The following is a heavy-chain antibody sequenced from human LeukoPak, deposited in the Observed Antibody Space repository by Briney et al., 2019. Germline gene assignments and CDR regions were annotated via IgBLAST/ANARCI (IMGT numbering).Heavy chain of an antibody. D-gene: IGHD1-26*01. J-gene: IGHJ3*02. CDR3: ARQETSSYNGAFDI. CDR1: GFTFSSYA. CDR2: ISYDGSNK. Sequence: GGSLRLSCAASGFTFSSYAMHWVRQAPGKGLEWVAVISYDGSNKYYADSVKGRFTISRDNAKNSLYLQMNSLRADDTAVYHCARQETSSYNGAFDIWGQGTMVTVSS. V-gene: IGHV3-30-3*01.